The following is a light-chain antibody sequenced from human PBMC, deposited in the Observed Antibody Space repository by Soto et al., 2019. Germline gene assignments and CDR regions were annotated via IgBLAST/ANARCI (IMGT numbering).Light chain of an antibody. Sequence: DIQMTQSPSSLSASVGDRVTITCRASQGIINYLTWIQQKPGKAPKTLINTASSLQSGVPSKFSGSGYGTEFSLPISSLQPEDFATYYCQQYNSSPITFGQGTRLEIK. CDR3: QQYNSSPIT. CDR2: TAS. J-gene: IGKJ5*01. CDR1: QGIINY. V-gene: IGKV1-16*02.